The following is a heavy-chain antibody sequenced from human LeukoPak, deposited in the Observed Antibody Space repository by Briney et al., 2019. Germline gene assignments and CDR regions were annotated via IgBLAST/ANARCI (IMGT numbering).Heavy chain of an antibody. V-gene: IGHV3-23*01. CDR3: AKDHTSLGGLDY. CDR2: IRGGGGST. Sequence: GGSLRLSCAASGFSFSSFAMTWVRQAPAKGLEWVSVIRGGGGSTTYADAVKGRFTISRDDSKNTVYLQMNSLRADDTAVYYCAKDHTSLGGLDYWGQGTLVTVS. D-gene: IGHD2-2*01. J-gene: IGHJ4*02. CDR1: GFSFSSFA.